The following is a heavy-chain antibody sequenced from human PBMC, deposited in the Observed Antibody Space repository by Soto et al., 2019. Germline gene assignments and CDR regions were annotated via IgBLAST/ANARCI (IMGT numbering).Heavy chain of an antibody. J-gene: IGHJ4*02. CDR2: IYHSGGT. CDR3: ARTKYYYDSTAYIFDY. V-gene: IGHV4-30-4*01. CDR1: GGSISSGDY. D-gene: IGHD3-22*01. Sequence: KASETLSLTCTVSGGSISSGDYWSWIRQPPGKGLEWIGYIYHSGGTYYNPSLKSRVTMSVGTSQNQFSLKLSSVSAADTAVYYCARTKYYYDSTAYIFDYWGQGALVTVSS.